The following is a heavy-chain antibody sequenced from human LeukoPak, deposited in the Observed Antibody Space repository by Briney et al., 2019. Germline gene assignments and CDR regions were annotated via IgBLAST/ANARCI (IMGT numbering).Heavy chain of an antibody. Sequence: GGSLRLSCAASGFTFSNYAMSWVRQAPGKGLEWGSYISGSSSTIYYADSVKGRFTISRDNGKNTLYLQMNSLRAEDTAVYYCARDMSLHDYSIGYWGQGTLVTVSS. D-gene: IGHD4-11*01. V-gene: IGHV3-48*01. J-gene: IGHJ4*02. CDR3: ARDMSLHDYSIGY. CDR2: ISGSSSTI. CDR1: GFTFSNYA.